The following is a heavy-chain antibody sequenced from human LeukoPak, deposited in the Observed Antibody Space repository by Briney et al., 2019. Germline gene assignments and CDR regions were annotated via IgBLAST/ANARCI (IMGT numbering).Heavy chain of an antibody. D-gene: IGHD1-26*01. CDR2: IIPIFGTA. V-gene: IGHV1-69*05. J-gene: IGHJ3*02. CDR3: AREGPNGAAFDI. Sequence: SVKVSCKASGYTFTSYGISWVRQAPGQGLEWMGGIIPIFGTANYAQKFQGRVTITTDESTSTAYMELSSLRSEDTAVYYCAREGPNGAAFDIWGQGTMVTVSS. CDR1: GYTFTSYG.